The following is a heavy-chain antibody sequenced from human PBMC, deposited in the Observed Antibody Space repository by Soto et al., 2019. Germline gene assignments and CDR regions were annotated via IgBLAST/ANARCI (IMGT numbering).Heavy chain of an antibody. D-gene: IGHD6-19*01. Sequence: GGSLRLSCAASGFTFSYSAMNWVRQAPGKGLEWVSTISGTGDGTYYADSVKGRFTISRDNSKNTVYLQMNSLRAEDTAVYYCARGAGYSSGWSNYYYYYYGMDVWGQGTTVTVSS. CDR1: GFTFSYSA. J-gene: IGHJ6*02. CDR2: ISGTGDGT. CDR3: ARGAGYSSGWSNYYYYYYGMDV. V-gene: IGHV3-23*01.